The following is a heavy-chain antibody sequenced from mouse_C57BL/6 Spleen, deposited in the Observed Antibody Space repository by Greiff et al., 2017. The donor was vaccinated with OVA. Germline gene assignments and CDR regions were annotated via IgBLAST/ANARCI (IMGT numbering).Heavy chain of an antibody. Sequence: EVQLQQSGPELVKPGASVKISCKASGYSFTDYNMNWVKQSHGKSLEWIGVINPNYGTTNYNQKFKGKATLTVDQSSSTAYMHLNSLTSEDSAVYYCARSSITTVLAMGYWGQGTSVTVSS. J-gene: IGHJ4*01. D-gene: IGHD1-1*01. CDR2: INPNYGTT. V-gene: IGHV1-39*01. CDR1: GYSFTDYN. CDR3: ARSSITTVLAMGY.